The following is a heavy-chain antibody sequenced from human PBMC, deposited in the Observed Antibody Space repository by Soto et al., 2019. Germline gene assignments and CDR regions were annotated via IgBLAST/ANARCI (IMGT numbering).Heavy chain of an antibody. CDR3: ASAPQFHDFLSCYSFDY. D-gene: IGHD3-3*01. Sequence: GGSLRLSCAASGVTFSSYWMSWVRQAPGKGLEWVANIKQVGSEKYYVDSVKGRFTISRDNAKNSLYLQMNSLRAEDPAVYYCASAPQFHDFLSCYSFDYWGQGTLVTVSS. CDR2: IKQVGSEK. CDR1: GVTFSSYW. V-gene: IGHV3-7*03. J-gene: IGHJ4*02.